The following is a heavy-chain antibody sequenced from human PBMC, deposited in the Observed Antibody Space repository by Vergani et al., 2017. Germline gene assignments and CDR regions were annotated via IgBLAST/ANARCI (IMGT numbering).Heavy chain of an antibody. CDR2: IWYDGSNK. CDR3: ARGYYDSSGYYHFDY. V-gene: IGHV3-33*01. J-gene: IGHJ4*02. Sequence: QVQLVESGGGVVQPGMSLRLSCAASGFTFSSYGMHWVRQAPGKGLEWVAVIWYDGSNKYYADSVKGRFTISRDNSKNTLYLQMNSLRAEDTAVYYCARGYYDSSGYYHFDYWGQGTLVTVSS. CDR1: GFTFSSYG. D-gene: IGHD3-22*01.